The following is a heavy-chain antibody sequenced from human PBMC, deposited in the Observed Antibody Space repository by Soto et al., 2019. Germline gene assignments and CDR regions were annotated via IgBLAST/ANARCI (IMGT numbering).Heavy chain of an antibody. Sequence: EVQLLESGGGLVQPGGSLRLSCAASGFNFNLLALTWVRQAPGKGLEWVSTMKATDGTKYYADSVKGRFTISRDSSTNTMYRHLNSLRVEATAVYYCAKPYGPLAFDYWGQGPLVTVSS. J-gene: IGHJ4*02. CDR1: GFNFNLLA. V-gene: IGHV3-23*01. D-gene: IGHD3-10*01. CDR3: AKPYGPLAFDY. CDR2: MKATDGTK.